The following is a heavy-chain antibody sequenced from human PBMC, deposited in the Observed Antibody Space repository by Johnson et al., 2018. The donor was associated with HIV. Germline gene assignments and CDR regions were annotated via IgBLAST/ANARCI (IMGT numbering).Heavy chain of an antibody. Sequence: VQLVESGGGLVQPGGSLRLSCAVSGFTFDNFAMHWVRQAPGKGLEWVSSISWDSGTIGYADSVKGRFTISRDNAKISLYLQMDSLRAEDMAVYYCAKDMSRVVTPWAVSFDIWGQGTMVTVSS. CDR1: GFTFDNFA. J-gene: IGHJ3*02. V-gene: IGHV3-9*03. CDR2: ISWDSGTI. D-gene: IGHD4-23*01. CDR3: AKDMSRVVTPWAVSFDI.